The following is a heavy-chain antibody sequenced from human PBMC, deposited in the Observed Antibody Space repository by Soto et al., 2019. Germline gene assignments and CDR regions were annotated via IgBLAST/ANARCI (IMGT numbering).Heavy chain of an antibody. CDR1: GFSLSSRGVG. CDR3: AYHVFRQRLGFYYYYGMDV. J-gene: IGHJ6*04. V-gene: IGHV2-5*01. CDR2: IYWYDDK. Sequence: QITLKESGPTLVKPTQTLTLTCTFSGFSLSSRGVGVGWVRQPPGKALEWLALIYWYDDKRYSPSLKSRLTNTKYTSKNQGVLTMTIMDPVATATYYCAYHVFRQRLGFYYYYGMDVWREGTTVTFSS. D-gene: IGHD3-9*01.